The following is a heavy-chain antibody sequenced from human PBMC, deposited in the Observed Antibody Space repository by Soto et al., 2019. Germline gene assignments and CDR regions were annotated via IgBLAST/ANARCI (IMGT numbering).Heavy chain of an antibody. CDR1: GYTFTSYD. D-gene: IGHD6-13*01. V-gene: IGHV1-8*01. Sequence: VQLVQSGAEVKKPGASVKVSCKAAGYTFTSYDINWVRQATGQGLEWMGWMNPNSDNPGYAQKFQGRVTMTRNTSISTAYMELSSLSSEDTAVYYCARGGQARIPAAGTPYWGQGTLVTVSS. CDR3: ARGGQARIPAAGTPY. J-gene: IGHJ4*02. CDR2: MNPNSDNP.